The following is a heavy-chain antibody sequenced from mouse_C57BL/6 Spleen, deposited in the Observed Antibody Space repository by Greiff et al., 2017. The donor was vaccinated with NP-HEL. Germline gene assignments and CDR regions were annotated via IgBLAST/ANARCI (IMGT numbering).Heavy chain of an antibody. D-gene: IGHD3-2*02. V-gene: IGHV14-4*01. CDR1: GFNIKDDY. CDR2: IDPENGDT. CDR3: TTPSDSSGLFDY. J-gene: IGHJ2*01. Sequence: VQLQQSGAELVRPGASVKLSCTASGFNIKDDYMHWVKQRPEQGLEWIGWIDPENGDTEYASKFQGKATITADTSSNTAYLQLSSLTSEDTAVYYCTTPSDSSGLFDYWGQGTTLTVSS.